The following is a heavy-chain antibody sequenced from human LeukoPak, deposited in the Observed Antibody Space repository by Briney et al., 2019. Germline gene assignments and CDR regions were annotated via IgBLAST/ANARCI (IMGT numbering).Heavy chain of an antibody. CDR1: GYTFTSYD. CDR3: ARVSQSGPRYYYGMDV. CDR2: MNPNSGNT. J-gene: IGHJ6*02. V-gene: IGHV1-8*01. Sequence: ASVKVSCKASGYTFTSYDINWVRQATGQGLEWMGWMNPNSGNTGYAQKLQGRVTMTTDTSTSTAYMELRSLRSDDTAVYYCARVSQSGPRYYYGMDVWGQGTTVTVSS.